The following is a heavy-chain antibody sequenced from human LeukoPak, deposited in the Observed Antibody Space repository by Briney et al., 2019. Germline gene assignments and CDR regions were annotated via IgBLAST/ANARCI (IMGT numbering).Heavy chain of an antibody. Sequence: ASVKVSCKASGGTFSSYAISWVRQATGQGLEWMGWMNPNSGNTGYAQKFQGRVTMTRNTSISTAYMELSSLRSEDTAVYYCARVSGRRRYDLGYWGQGTLVTVSS. D-gene: IGHD5-12*01. J-gene: IGHJ4*02. CDR1: GGTFSSYA. V-gene: IGHV1-8*02. CDR2: MNPNSGNT. CDR3: ARVSGRRRYDLGY.